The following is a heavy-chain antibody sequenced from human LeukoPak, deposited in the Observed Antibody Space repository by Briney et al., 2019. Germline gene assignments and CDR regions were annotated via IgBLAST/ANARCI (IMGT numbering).Heavy chain of an antibody. CDR3: AQSRITGTTDWFDP. J-gene: IGHJ5*02. CDR2: IDPSDSYT. Sequence: KRGESLRISCKGSGYRFTSYWISWVRQMPGKGLEWMGRIDPSDSYTNYSPSFQGHVTISADKSISTAYLQWSSLKASDNAMYYCAQSRITGTTDWFDPWGQGTLVAVPS. V-gene: IGHV5-10-1*01. CDR1: GYRFTSYW. D-gene: IGHD1-7*01.